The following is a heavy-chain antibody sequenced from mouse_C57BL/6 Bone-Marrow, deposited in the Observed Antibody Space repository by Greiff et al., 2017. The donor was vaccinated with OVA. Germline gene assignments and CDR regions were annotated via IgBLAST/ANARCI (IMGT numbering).Heavy chain of an antibody. CDR3: ARIEGDWGYYDV. CDR2: IWWDDDK. Sequence: QVQLQQSGPGILQPSQSLSLSCSFSGFSLSTFGMGLGWIRQPSGQGLVWLAHIWWDDDKYYNPALKSRLTISNDTSKNQVFLKIANVDTADTATYDCARIEGDWGYYDVWGTGTTVTVAS. D-gene: IGHD2-13*01. CDR1: GFSLSTFGMG. J-gene: IGHJ1*03. V-gene: IGHV8-8*01.